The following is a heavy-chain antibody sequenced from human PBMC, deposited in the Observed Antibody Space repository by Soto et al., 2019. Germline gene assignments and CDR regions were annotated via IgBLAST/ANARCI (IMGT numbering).Heavy chain of an antibody. Sequence: SETLSLTCTVSGGSVSSGSYYWSWIRQPPGKGLEWIGYIYYSGSTNYNPSLKSRVTISVDTSKNQFSLKLSSVTAADTAVYYCARSGDYDILTGYYNPEYFQHWGQGTLVTVSS. CDR3: ARSGDYDILTGYYNPEYFQH. J-gene: IGHJ1*01. V-gene: IGHV4-61*01. CDR2: IYYSGST. D-gene: IGHD3-9*01. CDR1: GGSVSSGSYY.